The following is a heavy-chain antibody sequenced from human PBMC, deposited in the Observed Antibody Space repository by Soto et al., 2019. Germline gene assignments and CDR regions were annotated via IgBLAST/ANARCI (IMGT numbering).Heavy chain of an antibody. J-gene: IGHJ4*02. CDR2: IYYSGNT. CDR3: AGAACTSARCYSHFDL. V-gene: IGHV4-39*01. CDR1: GGSISSSAYY. D-gene: IGHD2-2*01. Sequence: SETLSLICTVSGGSISSSAYYWGWIRQPPGKGLEWIANIYYSGNTYYNPSLKTRVTIAIDTSKNQFSLNLTSVAAADTAIYYCAGAACTSARCYSHFDLWGQGTLVTVSS.